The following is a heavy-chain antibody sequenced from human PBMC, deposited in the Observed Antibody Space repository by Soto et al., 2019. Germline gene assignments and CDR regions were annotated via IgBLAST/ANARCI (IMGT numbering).Heavy chain of an antibody. Sequence: QVQLVESGGGVVQPGRSLRLSCAASGFTFSTYGMHWVRQAPGNGLEWVAVMSYDGSNEYYADSVKGRFTISKDNSKNTLYLPMNSLRAEDTAVYYFAKAALAGIAPGDWYFDLWGRGTLVTVSS. CDR2: MSYDGSNE. CDR3: AKAALAGIAPGDWYFDL. V-gene: IGHV3-30*18. J-gene: IGHJ2*01. D-gene: IGHD6-19*01. CDR1: GFTFSTYG.